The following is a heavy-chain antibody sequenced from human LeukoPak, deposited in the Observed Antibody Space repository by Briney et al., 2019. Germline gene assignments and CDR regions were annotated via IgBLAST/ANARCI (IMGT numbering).Heavy chain of an antibody. CDR1: GGSFSGYY. V-gene: IGHV4-34*01. CDR3: ARVLKGDIVVVPAAQNWIDP. CDR2: INHSGST. J-gene: IGHJ5*02. D-gene: IGHD2-2*01. Sequence: SETLSLTCAVYGGSFSGYYWSWIRQPPGKGLEWIGEINHSGSTNYNPSLKSRVTVSVDTSKNQFSLKLSSVNAADTAVYYCARVLKGDIVVVPAAQNWIDPWGQGTLVTVSS.